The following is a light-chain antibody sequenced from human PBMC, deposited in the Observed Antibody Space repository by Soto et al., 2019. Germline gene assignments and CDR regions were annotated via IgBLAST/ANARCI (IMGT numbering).Light chain of an antibody. Sequence: QSALTQPASVSGSPGQSITISCTGTSSDVGSYNLVSWYQQHPGKAPKLMIYEDYKRPSGVSNRFSGSKSGNTASLTISGLQAEDEADYYCCSYAGNNTLVFGGGTKVTVL. CDR1: SSDVGSYNL. J-gene: IGLJ3*02. V-gene: IGLV2-23*01. CDR3: CSYAGNNTLV. CDR2: EDY.